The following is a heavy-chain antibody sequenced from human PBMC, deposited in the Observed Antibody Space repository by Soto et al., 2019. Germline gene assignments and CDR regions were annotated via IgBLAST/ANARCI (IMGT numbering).Heavy chain of an antibody. CDR1: GFTFRSYD. J-gene: IGHJ6*02. CDR2: IGTAGDP. D-gene: IGHD6-6*01. V-gene: IGHV3-13*05. CDR3: ARSRPAEAHYYFFAMDI. Sequence: PGGSLRLSCAASGFTFRSYDMHWVRQVTGKSLEWVSAIGTAGDPYYPGSVKGRFTISRENAKNSLYLQMNGLRDGDTAVYYCARSRPAEAHYYFFAMDIWGQGTTVPVSS.